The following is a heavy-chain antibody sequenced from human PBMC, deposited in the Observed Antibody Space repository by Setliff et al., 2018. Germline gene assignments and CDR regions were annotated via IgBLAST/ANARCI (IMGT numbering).Heavy chain of an antibody. CDR2: INAGNGNT. Sequence: ASVKVSCKASVYTFNSYAMHWVRQAPGQRLEWMGWINAGNGNTKYSQKFQGRVTITRDTSASTAYMELSSLRSEDTAVYYCARGATVVIYYYMDVWGKGTTVTVSS. V-gene: IGHV1-3*01. CDR3: ARGATVVIYYYMDV. CDR1: VYTFNSYA. J-gene: IGHJ6*03. D-gene: IGHD4-17*01.